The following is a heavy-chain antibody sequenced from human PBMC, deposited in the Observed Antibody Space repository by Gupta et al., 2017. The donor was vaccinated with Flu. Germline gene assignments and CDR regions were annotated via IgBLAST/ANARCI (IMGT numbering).Heavy chain of an antibody. CDR1: GDSISNYY. CDR3: ARVPLWHEFDP. CDR2: IHYTGGT. Sequence: QVQLQESGPGLVKPSETLSLTCTVSGDSISNYYWSWIRQPPGKGLEWIGYIHYTGGTNYNPSLKSRVTMSVGASKNWFSLKLSSVTAADTAVYYGARVPLWHEFDPWGPGTLVTVSS. V-gene: IGHV4-59*01. J-gene: IGHJ5*02.